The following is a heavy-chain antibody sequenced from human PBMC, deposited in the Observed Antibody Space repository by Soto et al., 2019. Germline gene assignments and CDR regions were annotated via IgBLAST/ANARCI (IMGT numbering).Heavy chain of an antibody. CDR2: ISYDGSNK. Sequence: QVQLVESGGGVVQPGRSLRLSCAASGFTFRSYAMHWVRQAPGKRLEWVAVISYDGSNKYYADSVKGRFTISRDNSKNTLCLQTNSLRAEDTAVYYCARDPHFTGAGATSSWGQGTLVTVSS. J-gene: IGHJ5*02. CDR3: ARDPHFTGAGATSS. D-gene: IGHD1-26*01. CDR1: GFTFRSYA. V-gene: IGHV3-30-3*01.